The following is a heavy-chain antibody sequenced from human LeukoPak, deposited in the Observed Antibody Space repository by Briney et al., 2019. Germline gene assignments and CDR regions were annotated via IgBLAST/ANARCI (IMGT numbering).Heavy chain of an antibody. CDR1: GFTFSSYW. CDR3: ARDHNDVLTY. Sequence: PGGSLRLSCAASGFTFSSYWMSWVRQAPGKGLEWLAVIWYDGSNKYYADSVKGRFTISRDNSKNTLYLQMNSLRAEDTAVYYCARDHNDVLTYWGQGTLVTVSS. CDR2: IWYDGSNK. D-gene: IGHD3-9*01. J-gene: IGHJ4*02. V-gene: IGHV3-33*08.